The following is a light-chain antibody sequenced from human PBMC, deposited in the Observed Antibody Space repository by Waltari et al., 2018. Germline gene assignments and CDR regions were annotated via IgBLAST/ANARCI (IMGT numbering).Light chain of an antibody. J-gene: IGLJ2*01. Sequence: SYVLTQPPSVTVSPGQTARIACSGDALTDQYVHWYQQRPGRAPVVVIYKDTKRPSGIPERFSGSSSGKTVTLTISGVQAEDESDYYCQSADSTGSDVVFGGGTKLTVL. CDR3: QSADSTGSDVV. V-gene: IGLV3-25*03. CDR1: ALTDQY. CDR2: KDT.